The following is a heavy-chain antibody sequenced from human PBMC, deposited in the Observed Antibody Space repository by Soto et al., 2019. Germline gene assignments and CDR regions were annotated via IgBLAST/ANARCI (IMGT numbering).Heavy chain of an antibody. CDR1: GFTFSSYA. CDR3: VRGLAGTSDY. J-gene: IGHJ4*02. CDR2: TSPDGNEI. V-gene: IGHV3-74*01. D-gene: IGHD6-13*01. Sequence: GGSLRLSCAASGFTFSSYAMSWVRQAPGKGLVWVSRTSPDGNEIAYADSVKGRFTISRDNAKDTLYLQMNSLRTEDTAIYYCVRGLAGTSDYWGRGTLVTVSS.